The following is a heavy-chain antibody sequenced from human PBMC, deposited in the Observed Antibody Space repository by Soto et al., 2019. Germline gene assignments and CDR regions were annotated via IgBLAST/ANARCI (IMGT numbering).Heavy chain of an antibody. CDR1: GFAFSSHP. J-gene: IGHJ5*02. Sequence: PVGSLRLSCAASGFAFSSHPMSWVRQAPGKGLEWVSAISGSGGSTYYADSVKGRFTISRDNSKNTLYLQMNSLRAEDTAVYYCAKDHRGIAAYWFDPWGQGTLVTVSS. CDR2: ISGSGGST. D-gene: IGHD6-13*01. CDR3: AKDHRGIAAYWFDP. V-gene: IGHV3-23*01.